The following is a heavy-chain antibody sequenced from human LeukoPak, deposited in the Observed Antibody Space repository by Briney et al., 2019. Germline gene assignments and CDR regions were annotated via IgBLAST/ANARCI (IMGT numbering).Heavy chain of an antibody. V-gene: IGHV3-30*18. CDR3: AKDVSVLVPAAIYIDY. CDR2: ISYDGSNK. J-gene: IGHJ4*02. Sequence: GGSLRLSCAASGFSVSNTYMSWVRQAPGKGLEWVAVISYDGSNKYYADSVKGRFTISRDNSKNTLYLQMNSLRAEDTAVYYCAKDVSVLVPAAIYIDYWGQGTLVTVSS. D-gene: IGHD2-2*01. CDR1: GFSVSNTY.